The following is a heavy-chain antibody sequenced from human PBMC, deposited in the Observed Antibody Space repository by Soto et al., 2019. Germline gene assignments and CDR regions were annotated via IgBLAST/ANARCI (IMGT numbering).Heavy chain of an antibody. D-gene: IGHD3-10*01. CDR2: FYYTGIT. V-gene: IGHV4-59*08. J-gene: IGHJ4*01. Sequence: SETLSLTCTVSGGSISNYYWSWIRQPPGKGLEWIGYFYYTGITNYNPSLKSRISMSVDTSKNQFSLKLSSVTAADTAVYYCARHVVESRSFGGRVHHFEYWGHGTLVTVSS. CDR1: GGSISNYY. CDR3: ARHVVESRSFGGRVHHFEY.